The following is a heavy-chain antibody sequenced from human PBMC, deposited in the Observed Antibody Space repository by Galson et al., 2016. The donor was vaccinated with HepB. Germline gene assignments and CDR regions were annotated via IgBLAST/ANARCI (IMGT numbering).Heavy chain of an antibody. J-gene: IGHJ5*01. Sequence: SLRLSCAASGFTFSDYWMHWVRQAPGKGLMWVSRIKGDGSVTDYADSVKGRFTISRDNAKNALYMQMNSLRGDDTAVYYCARDHGGSAGGYHWFDSWGQGMLVTVSS. CDR1: GFTFSDYW. D-gene: IGHD2-15*01. CDR2: IKGDGSVT. V-gene: IGHV3-74*01. CDR3: ARDHGGSAGGYHWFDS.